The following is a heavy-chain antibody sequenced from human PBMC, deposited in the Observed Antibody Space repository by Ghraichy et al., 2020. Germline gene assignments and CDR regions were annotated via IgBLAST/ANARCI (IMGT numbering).Heavy chain of an antibody. J-gene: IGHJ5*02. CDR2: IYHSGST. D-gene: IGHD3-9*01. CDR1: GYSISSGYY. CDR3: AREGPPRYFDWLPRVGFGHNWFDP. Sequence: SETLSLTCTVSGYSISSGYYWGWIRPPPGKGLEWIGSIYHSGSTYYNPSLKSRVTISVDTSKNQFSLKLSSVTAADTAVYYCAREGPPRYFDWLPRVGFGHNWFDPWGQGTLVTASS. V-gene: IGHV4-38-2*02.